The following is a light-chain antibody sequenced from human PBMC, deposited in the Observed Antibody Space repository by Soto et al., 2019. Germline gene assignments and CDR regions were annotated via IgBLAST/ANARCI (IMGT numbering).Light chain of an antibody. CDR2: DAS. V-gene: IGKV1-5*01. CDR1: QSISSW. J-gene: IGKJ1*01. Sequence: DIHMTQSPSTLSASVWDRVTITCRASQSISSWLAWYQQKPGKAPKLLIYDASSLESGVPSRFSGSGSGTDFTLTISCLQSEDFATYYCQQYYSFPSWTFGQGTKVDIK. CDR3: QQYYSFPSWT.